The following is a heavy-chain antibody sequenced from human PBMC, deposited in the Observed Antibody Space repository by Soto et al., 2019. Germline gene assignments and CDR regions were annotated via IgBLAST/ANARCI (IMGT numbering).Heavy chain of an antibody. J-gene: IGHJ6*02. D-gene: IGHD4-4*01. Sequence: QPGGSLRLSCAASGFTFSSYAMHWVRQAPGKGLEWVAVISYDGSNKYYADSVKGRFTISRDNSKNTLYLQMNSLRAEDTAVYYCARVEAVTISYYYYGMDVWGQGTTVTVSS. CDR2: ISYDGSNK. CDR1: GFTFSSYA. CDR3: ARVEAVTISYYYYGMDV. V-gene: IGHV3-30-3*01.